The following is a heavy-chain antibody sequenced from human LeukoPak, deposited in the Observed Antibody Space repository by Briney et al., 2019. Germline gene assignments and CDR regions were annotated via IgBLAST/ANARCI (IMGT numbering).Heavy chain of an antibody. Sequence: SETLSLTCTVSGVSITSSSYNWGWIRQPPGTGLEWIGSIYYSGNTHYNPSLKSRVTISVDTSKNQFSLKLNSVTAADTAVYYCSSHSRAGHYYFYYMVVWGKGTTVTVSS. D-gene: IGHD6-13*01. V-gene: IGHV4-39*01. CDR1: GVSITSSSYN. J-gene: IGHJ6*03. CDR2: IYYSGNT. CDR3: SSHSRAGHYYFYYMVV.